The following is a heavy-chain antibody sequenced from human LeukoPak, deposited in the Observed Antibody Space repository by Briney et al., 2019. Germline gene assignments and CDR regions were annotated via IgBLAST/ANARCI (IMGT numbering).Heavy chain of an antibody. CDR1: GYTFTSYG. D-gene: IGHD3-16*02. CDR3: ARVEEYDYVWGSYRYPYYFDY. CDR2: ISACNGNT. Sequence: ASVKVSCKASGYTFTSYGISWVRQAPGQGLEWMGWISACNGNTNYAQKLQGRVTMTTDTSTSTAYMELRSLRSDDTAVYYCARVEEYDYVWGSYRYPYYFDYWGQGTLVTVSS. J-gene: IGHJ4*02. V-gene: IGHV1-18*01.